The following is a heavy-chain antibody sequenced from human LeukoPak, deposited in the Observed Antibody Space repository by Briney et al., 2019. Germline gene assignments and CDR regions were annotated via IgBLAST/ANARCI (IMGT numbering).Heavy chain of an antibody. CDR2: IYGSGTT. CDR1: GGSISSY. J-gene: IGHJ4*02. CDR3: ARGYCTNAVCSLGPTQA. D-gene: IGHD2-8*01. V-gene: IGHV4-4*07. Sequence: SETLSLTCTVSGGSISSYWSWIRQPAGKGLEWIGRIYGSGTTTYNPSLKSRVSMSIDTSKNQFSLKLSSVTAADTAVYYCARGYCTNAVCSLGPTQAWGQGTLVTVSS.